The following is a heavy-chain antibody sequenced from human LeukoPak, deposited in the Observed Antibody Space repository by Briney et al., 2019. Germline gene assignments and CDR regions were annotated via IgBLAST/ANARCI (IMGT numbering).Heavy chain of an antibody. CDR3: AKGSRGYCSSTSCHRLT. V-gene: IGHV3-23*01. CDR2: ISGSGGST. Sequence: GGSLRFSCAGSGFTFSSYAMTWVRQAPGKGLEWVSAISGSGGSTYYADSVKGRLTISRDDSKNTLYLQMNSLRAEDTAVYYCAKGSRGYCSSTSCHRLTWGQGTLVTVSS. J-gene: IGHJ5*02. D-gene: IGHD2-2*01. CDR1: GFTFSSYA.